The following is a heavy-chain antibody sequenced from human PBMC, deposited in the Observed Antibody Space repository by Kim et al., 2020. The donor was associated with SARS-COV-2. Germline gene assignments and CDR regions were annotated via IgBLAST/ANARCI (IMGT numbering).Heavy chain of an antibody. Sequence: KGRFTISRDNAKNSLYLQMNSLRDEDTAVYYCARDRTRDSSGYYYWYFDLWGRGTLVTVSS. J-gene: IGHJ2*01. CDR3: ARDRTRDSSGYYYWYFDL. V-gene: IGHV3-48*02. D-gene: IGHD3-22*01.